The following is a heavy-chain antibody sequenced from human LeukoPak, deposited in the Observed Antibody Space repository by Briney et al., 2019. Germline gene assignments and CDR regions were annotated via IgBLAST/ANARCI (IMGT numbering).Heavy chain of an antibody. V-gene: IGHV4-34*01. CDR1: GGSFSGYY. CDR2: INHSGST. J-gene: IGHJ4*02. CDR3: ARQSVASNFFDY. Sequence: NASETLSLTCAVYGGSFSGYYWSWIRQPPGKGLEWIGEINHSGSTNYNPSLKSRVTISVDTTKNQFSLKLTSVTAADTAVYYCARQSVASNFFDYWGQGTLVTVSS. D-gene: IGHD5-12*01.